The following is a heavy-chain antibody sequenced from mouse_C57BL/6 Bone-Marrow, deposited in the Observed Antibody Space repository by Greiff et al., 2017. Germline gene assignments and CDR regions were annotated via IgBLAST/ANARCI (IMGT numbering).Heavy chain of an antibody. D-gene: IGHD1-1*01. V-gene: IGHV1-5*01. Sequence: VQLQQSGTVLARPGASVKMSCKTSGYTFTSYWMHWVKQRPGQGLGWIGAIYPGNSDTSYNQKFKGKAKLTAVTSASTAYMELSSLTNEDSAVYYCTKEYDGSSPAWFAYWGQGTLVTVSA. J-gene: IGHJ3*01. CDR3: TKEYDGSSPAWFAY. CDR1: GYTFTSYW. CDR2: IYPGNSDT.